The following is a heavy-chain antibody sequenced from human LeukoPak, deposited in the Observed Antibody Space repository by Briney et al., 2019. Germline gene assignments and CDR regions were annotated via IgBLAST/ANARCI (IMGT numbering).Heavy chain of an antibody. Sequence: GASVKVSCKASGYTFTGYDINWVRQATGQGLEWMGRINPNSGGTNYAQKFQGRVTMTRDTSISTAYMELSRLRSDDTAVYYCAREGGILTGYEDYMDVWGKGTTVTVSS. J-gene: IGHJ6*03. CDR1: GYTFTGYD. V-gene: IGHV1-2*06. D-gene: IGHD3-9*01. CDR2: INPNSGGT. CDR3: AREGGILTGYEDYMDV.